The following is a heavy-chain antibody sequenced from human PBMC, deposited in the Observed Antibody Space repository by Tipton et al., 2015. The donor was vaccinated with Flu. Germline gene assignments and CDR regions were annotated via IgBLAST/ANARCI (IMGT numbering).Heavy chain of an antibody. Sequence: QLVQSGGGLIQPGGSLRLSCAASGFTVSSKYMGWVRQAPGKGLEWVSNIYNDGTTYYADSVKGRFTISRDNSKNTVHLQMNSLRAEDTAVYYCTRESTVGTYWGQGTLVTVSS. J-gene: IGHJ4*02. CDR2: IYNDGTT. V-gene: IGHV3-53*01. CDR3: TRESTVGTY. CDR1: GFTVSSKY. D-gene: IGHD4-11*01.